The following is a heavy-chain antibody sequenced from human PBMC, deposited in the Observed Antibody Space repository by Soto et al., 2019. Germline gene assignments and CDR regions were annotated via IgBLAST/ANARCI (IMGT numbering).Heavy chain of an antibody. CDR1: GFTFSRFW. CDR2: ISTDGSST. D-gene: IGHD7-27*01. CDR3: ARSHRTAGDYYFDY. Sequence: EVQLAESGGGLVQPGGSLRLSCAASGFTFSRFWMHWVRQAPGKGLVWVSRISTDGSSTTYADSVRGRFTISRDNAKNTLYLQMNSLRAEDTGIYHCARSHRTAGDYYFDYWGQGILVTVSS. V-gene: IGHV3-74*03. J-gene: IGHJ4*02.